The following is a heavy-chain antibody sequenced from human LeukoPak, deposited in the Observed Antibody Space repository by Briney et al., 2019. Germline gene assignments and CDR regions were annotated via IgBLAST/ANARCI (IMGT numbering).Heavy chain of an antibody. V-gene: IGHV4-59*01. CDR3: ARGPTRYYFDY. Sequence: PSETLSLTCTVSGGSISSYYCSWIRQPPGKGPEWIGYIYYSGRTNYNPSLKSRVTMSVDTSKNQFSLKLSSVTAADTAFYYCARGPTRYYFDYWGQGTLVTVSS. CDR2: IYYSGRT. D-gene: IGHD5-12*01. CDR1: GGSISSYY. J-gene: IGHJ4*02.